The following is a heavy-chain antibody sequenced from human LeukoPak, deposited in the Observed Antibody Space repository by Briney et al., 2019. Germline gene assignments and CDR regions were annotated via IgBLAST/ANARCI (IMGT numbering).Heavy chain of an antibody. V-gene: IGHV4-31*03. J-gene: IGHJ4*02. CDR3: ARSSGRGYQLLGY. Sequence: SETLSLTCTVSGGSISSGGYYWSWIRQHPGKGLEWIGYIYYSGSTYYNPSLKSRVTISVDTSKNQFSLKLSSVTAADTAVYYCARSSGRGYQLLGYWGQGTLVTVSS. D-gene: IGHD2-2*01. CDR2: IYYSGST. CDR1: GGSISSGGYY.